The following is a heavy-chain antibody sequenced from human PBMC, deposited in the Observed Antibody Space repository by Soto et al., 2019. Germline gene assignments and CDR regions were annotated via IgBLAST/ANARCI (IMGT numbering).Heavy chain of an antibody. D-gene: IGHD3-10*01. V-gene: IGHV3-23*01. CDR3: ARGFPAVKGSPLDF. CDR2: LSRSGGST. Sequence: PGGSLRLSCAASGFTFSDFAMLWVRQAPGKGLDGVSALSRSGGSTYSADSVKGRFTISRDNSKNTLYLQMSSLRAEDTAVYYCARGFPAVKGSPLDFWGQGSLVTVSS. J-gene: IGHJ4*02. CDR1: GFTFSDFA.